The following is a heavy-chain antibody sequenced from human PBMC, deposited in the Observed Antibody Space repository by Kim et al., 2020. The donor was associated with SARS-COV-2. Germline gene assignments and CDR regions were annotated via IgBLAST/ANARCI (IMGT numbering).Heavy chain of an antibody. CDR2: ISLSGDGT. CDR3: AKRHDSSGYCFDY. CDR1: GFTFSSYV. J-gene: IGHJ4*02. V-gene: IGHV3-23*01. D-gene: IGHD3-22*01. Sequence: GGSLRLSCATSGFTFSSYVMTWVRQAPGKGLEWVSLISLSGDGTYYADSVKGRFTISRDNSKNTLFLQMNSLRAEDTAVYYCAKRHDSSGYCFDYWGQGTLVSVSS.